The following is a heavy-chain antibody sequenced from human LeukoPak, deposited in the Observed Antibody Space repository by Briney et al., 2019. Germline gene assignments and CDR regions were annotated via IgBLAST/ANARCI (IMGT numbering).Heavy chain of an antibody. J-gene: IGHJ6*02. D-gene: IGHD3-16*01. CDR2: ISGSGGST. Sequence: GGSLRLSCAASGFTFSTYAMTWVRQAPGKGLEWVSAISGSGGSTYYADSVKGRFTISRDSSKNTLYLQMNSLRAEDTAVYYCARTVDITSGMDVWGQGTTVTVSS. CDR1: GFTFSTYA. CDR3: ARTVDITSGMDV. V-gene: IGHV3-23*01.